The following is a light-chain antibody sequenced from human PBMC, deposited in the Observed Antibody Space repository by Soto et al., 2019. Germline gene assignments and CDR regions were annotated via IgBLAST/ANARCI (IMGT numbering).Light chain of an antibody. CDR1: SSDVGNYNL. CDR2: DVS. Sequence: QSVLTQPASVSGSPGQSITISCTGTSSDVGNYNLVSWYQQHPGKAPKLMIYDVSNRPSGVSNRFFGSKSGNTASLTISGLQAEDEADYWCSSFTTSGSRYVFGTGTKVTVL. CDR3: SSFTTSGSRYV. V-gene: IGLV2-14*02. J-gene: IGLJ1*01.